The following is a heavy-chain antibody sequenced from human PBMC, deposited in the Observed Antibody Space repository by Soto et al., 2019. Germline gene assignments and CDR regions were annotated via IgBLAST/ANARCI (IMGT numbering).Heavy chain of an antibody. CDR3: AESPWYGY. J-gene: IGHJ4*02. V-gene: IGHV3-23*01. CDR2: ISGSGDSE. Sequence: PGGSLRLSCAASGFTFSSYVMSWVRQAPGKGLEWVSSISGSGDSEHYADSVKGRFTISRDNSKNTLSLQMNSLGAEDTAVYYCAESPWYGYWGQGTQVTVSS. D-gene: IGHD6-13*01. CDR1: GFTFSSYV.